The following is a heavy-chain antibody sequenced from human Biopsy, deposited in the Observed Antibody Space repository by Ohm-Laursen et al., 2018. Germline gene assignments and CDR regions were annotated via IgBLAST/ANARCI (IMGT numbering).Heavy chain of an antibody. V-gene: IGHV4-59*01. CDR2: VYYTGST. D-gene: IGHD3-22*01. J-gene: IGHJ2*01. CDR3: AKDRGYYSDRTVPGYFDL. Sequence: GTLSLTWTVSGDSISSYYWRWIRQPPGKGLQWIGYVYYTGSTDYNPSLQSRVTISVDTSKNHFSLRLRSVTPADTAIYYCAKDRGYYSDRTVPGYFDLWGRGTLVTVSS. CDR1: GDSISSYY.